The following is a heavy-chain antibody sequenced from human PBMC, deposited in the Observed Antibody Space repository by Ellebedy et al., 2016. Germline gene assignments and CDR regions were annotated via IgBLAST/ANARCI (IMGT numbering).Heavy chain of an antibody. J-gene: IGHJ5*02. D-gene: IGHD6-13*01. CDR2: INHSGST. CDR3: ARDPGRVTIAAVGWFDP. V-gene: IGHV4-34*01. CDR1: GGSFSGYY. Sequence: SETLSLXXAVYGGSFSGYYWSWIRQPPGKGLEWIGEINHSGSTNYNPSLKSRVTISVDTSKNQFSLKLSSVTAADTAVYYCARDPGRVTIAAVGWFDPWGQGTLVTVSS.